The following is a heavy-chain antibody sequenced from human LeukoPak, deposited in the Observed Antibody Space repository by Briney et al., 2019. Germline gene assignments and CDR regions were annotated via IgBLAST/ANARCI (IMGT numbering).Heavy chain of an antibody. Sequence: SVKVSCKASGFTFTSSAMQWVRQARGQRLEWIGWIVVGSGNTNYAQKFQERVTITRDMSTSTAYMELSSLRSEDTAVYYCAALLGYCSGGSCYGAFDHWGQGTLVTVSS. J-gene: IGHJ4*02. D-gene: IGHD2-15*01. CDR2: IVVGSGNT. CDR3: AALLGYCSGGSCYGAFDH. CDR1: GFTFTSSA. V-gene: IGHV1-58*02.